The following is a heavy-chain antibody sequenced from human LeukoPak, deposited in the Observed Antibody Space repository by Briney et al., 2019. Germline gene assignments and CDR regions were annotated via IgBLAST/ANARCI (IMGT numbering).Heavy chain of an antibody. V-gene: IGHV3-74*01. CDR3: ARALGGYSDY. CDR2: INRDGSTT. Sequence: VGSLRLSCTASGFTFSSYWMHWVRQAPGKGLVWVSRINRDGSTTSYADSVKGRFTISRDNAKNTLYLQMNSLRAEDTAVYYCARALGGYSDYWGQGTLGTVSS. J-gene: IGHJ4*02. D-gene: IGHD3-16*01. CDR1: GFTFSSYW.